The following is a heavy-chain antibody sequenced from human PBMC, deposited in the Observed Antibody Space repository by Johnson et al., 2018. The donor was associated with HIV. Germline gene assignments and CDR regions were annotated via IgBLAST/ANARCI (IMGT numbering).Heavy chain of an antibody. J-gene: IGHJ3*02. V-gene: IGHV3-30*02. CDR2: IRFDGSNK. D-gene: IGHD1-26*01. Sequence: QVQLVESGGGVVRPGESLRLSCAASGFTFSTYAMHWVRQAPGKGLEWVSFIRFDGSNKYYADYVKGRFTISRDNSKNTLYLQMESLRVEDTAIYYCAKAWELLGRRAALDIWGQGTMVTVSS. CDR1: GFTFSTYA. CDR3: AKAWELLGRRAALDI.